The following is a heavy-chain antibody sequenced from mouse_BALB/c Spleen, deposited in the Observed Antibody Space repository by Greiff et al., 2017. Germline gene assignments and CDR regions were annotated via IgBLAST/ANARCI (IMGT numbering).Heavy chain of an antibody. CDR1: GFNITDYY. Sequence: VQLQQSGAELVRPGASVKLSCTASGFNITDYYMHWVKQRPGQGLEWIGWIDPGNGDTEYAPKFKGKATMTADTSSNTAYLQHSSLTSEDTAVYDCNADYCGSPHWSFDVWGAGTTVTVSS. CDR3: NADYCGSPHWSFDV. D-gene: IGHD1-1*01. J-gene: IGHJ1*01. V-gene: IGHV14-4*02. CDR2: IDPGNGDT.